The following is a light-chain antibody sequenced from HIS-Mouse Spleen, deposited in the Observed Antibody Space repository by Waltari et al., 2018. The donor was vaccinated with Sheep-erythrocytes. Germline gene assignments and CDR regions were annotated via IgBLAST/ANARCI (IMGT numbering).Light chain of an antibody. Sequence: DIQMTQSPSTLSASVGDRVTITWRASQSISSWLAWYQQKPGKAPKLLIYKASSLESGVPPRFSGSGSGTEFTLNISSLQPDDFATYYCQQYNSYSGTFGQGTKVEIK. CDR2: KAS. CDR3: QQYNSYSGT. V-gene: IGKV1-5*03. CDR1: QSISSW. J-gene: IGKJ1*01.